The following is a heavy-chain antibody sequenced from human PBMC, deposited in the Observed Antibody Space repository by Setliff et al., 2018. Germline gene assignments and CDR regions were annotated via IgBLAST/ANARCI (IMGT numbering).Heavy chain of an antibody. V-gene: IGHV4-61*02. CDR1: GGSLNSGSYY. J-gene: IGHJ5*02. Sequence: SETLSLTCAVSGGSLNSGSYYWSWIRQSTERGLEWLGRLHTSGSTTYNXXLNSRVTISVDTSTNQFSLRLTSLTAADTAVYFCARDNTILGATDHWGQGTLVTVSS. CDR3: ARDNTILGATDH. D-gene: IGHD1-26*01. CDR2: LHTSGST.